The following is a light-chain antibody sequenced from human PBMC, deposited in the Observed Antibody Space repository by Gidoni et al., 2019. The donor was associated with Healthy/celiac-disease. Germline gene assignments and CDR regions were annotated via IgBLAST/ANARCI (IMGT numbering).Light chain of an antibody. Sequence: EIVLTQSPGTLSLSPGERATLSCRASQRVSSSYLAWYQQKHGQAPRHLSYGASSRATGIPDRFSGSGSGTDVTLTISRLEPEDVAVYDCQQYGSSPLTFGGGTKVEIK. V-gene: IGKV3-20*01. J-gene: IGKJ4*01. CDR3: QQYGSSPLT. CDR2: GAS. CDR1: QRVSSSY.